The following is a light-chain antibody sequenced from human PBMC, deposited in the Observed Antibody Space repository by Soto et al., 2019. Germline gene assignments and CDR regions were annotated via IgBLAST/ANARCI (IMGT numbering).Light chain of an antibody. J-gene: IGKJ2*01. V-gene: IGKV3-15*01. CDR3: QQYNNWPPGT. Sequence: EIVMTQSPATLSVSPGERATLSCRASQSVSSNLAWYQQKPGQAPRLLIYGASTRATGIPASFSGSGSGTEFTPTISSLQAEDFAVDYCQQYNNWPPGTFGQGTKLEIK. CDR1: QSVSSN. CDR2: GAS.